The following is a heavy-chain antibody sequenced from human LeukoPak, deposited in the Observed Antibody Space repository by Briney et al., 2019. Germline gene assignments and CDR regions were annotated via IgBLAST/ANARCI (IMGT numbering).Heavy chain of an antibody. CDR1: GFTFSTYG. V-gene: IGHV3-33*01. Sequence: PGGSLRLSCAASGFTFSTYGMHWVRQAPGKGLEWVALIWYDGTNEHYADSVKGRFTISRDNSKNTLWLQMSSLGADDTAVYYCAREWIGNGWSAFDYWGQGTLLTVSS. J-gene: IGHJ4*02. CDR3: AREWIGNGWSAFDY. CDR2: IWYDGTNE. D-gene: IGHD6-19*01.